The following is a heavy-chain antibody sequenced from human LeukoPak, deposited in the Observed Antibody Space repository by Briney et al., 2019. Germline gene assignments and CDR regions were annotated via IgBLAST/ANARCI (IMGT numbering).Heavy chain of an antibody. D-gene: IGHD2/OR15-2a*01. CDR3: ARVSVRESWGNWFDP. J-gene: IGHJ5*02. CDR2: IYYSGST. V-gene: IGHV4-59*01. Sequence: PSETLSLTCTVSGGPISSYYWRWIRQPPGKGLEWIGYIYYSGSTNHNPSLHSRVPTSVETAKNQSSLKLSSGAAADAAVYYCARVSVRESWGNWFDPWGQGTLVTVSS. CDR1: GGPISSYY.